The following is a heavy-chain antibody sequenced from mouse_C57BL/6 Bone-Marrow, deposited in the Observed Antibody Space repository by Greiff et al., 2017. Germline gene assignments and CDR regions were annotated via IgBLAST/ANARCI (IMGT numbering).Heavy chain of an antibody. V-gene: IGHV5-6*01. J-gene: IGHJ1*03. CDR2: ISSGGSYT. Sequence: EVKLVESGGDLVKPGGSLKLSCAASGFTFSSYGMSWVRQTPDKRLEWVATISSGGSYTYYPDSVKGRFTISRDNAKNTLYLQMSSLKSEDTAMYYCARPYYSNYWYFDVWGTGTTVTVSS. CDR3: ARPYYSNYWYFDV. CDR1: GFTFSSYG. D-gene: IGHD2-5*01.